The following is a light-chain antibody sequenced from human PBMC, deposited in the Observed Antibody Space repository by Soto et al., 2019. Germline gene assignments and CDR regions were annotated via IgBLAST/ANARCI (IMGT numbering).Light chain of an antibody. Sequence: IVLTQSPGTLSLSPGERLTLSCRASQSVTSSYLAWYQHKPGQAPRLLIYGASTKATGTPDRFSGSGSGTDFTLTISRLEPEDFAVYYCQQYNSYPWTFGQGTKVEIK. CDR1: QSVTSSY. V-gene: IGKV3-20*01. J-gene: IGKJ1*01. CDR3: QQYNSYPWT. CDR2: GAS.